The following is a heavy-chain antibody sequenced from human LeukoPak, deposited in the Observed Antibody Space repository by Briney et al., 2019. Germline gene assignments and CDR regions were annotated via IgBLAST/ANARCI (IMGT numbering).Heavy chain of an antibody. V-gene: IGHV1-18*01. J-gene: IGHJ4*02. D-gene: IGHD6-19*01. CDR2: ISAYNGNT. CDR3: AREPGVAAAAVPFDY. CDR1: GYIFTNHG. Sequence: ASVKVSCKTSGYIFTNHGISWVRQAPGQGLEWMAWISAYNGNTEYSQNFQGRVTMTMDTSTSTAYMELKSLTADDTAIYYCAREPGVAAAAVPFDYWGRGTLVTVSS.